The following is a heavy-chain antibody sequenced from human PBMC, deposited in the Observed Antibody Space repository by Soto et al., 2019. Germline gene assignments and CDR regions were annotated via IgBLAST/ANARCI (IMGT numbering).Heavy chain of an antibody. Sequence: GSGPTLVNPTQTLTLTCTFSGFSLSTSGVGVGWIRQPPGKALEWLALIYWNDDKRYSPSLESRLTITKDTSKNQVVLTMTNMDPVDTATYYCAHMAGIAVRLWVLGFDPWGQGTLVTVSS. CDR2: IYWNDDK. J-gene: IGHJ5*02. D-gene: IGHD6-6*01. V-gene: IGHV2-5*01. CDR1: GFSLSTSGVG. CDR3: AHMAGIAVRLWVLGFDP.